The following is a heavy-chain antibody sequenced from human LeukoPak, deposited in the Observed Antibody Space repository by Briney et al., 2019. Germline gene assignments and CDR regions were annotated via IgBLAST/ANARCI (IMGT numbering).Heavy chain of an antibody. CDR3: AKLPRYYDSSGSQDY. D-gene: IGHD3-22*01. Sequence: PGGSLRLSCAASGFTFSSYAMSWVRQAPGKGLEWVSAISGSGGSTYYADSVKGRFTIFRDNSKNTLYLQMNSLRAEDTAVYYCAKLPRYYDSSGSQDYWGQGTLVTVSS. CDR2: ISGSGGST. J-gene: IGHJ4*02. CDR1: GFTFSSYA. V-gene: IGHV3-23*01.